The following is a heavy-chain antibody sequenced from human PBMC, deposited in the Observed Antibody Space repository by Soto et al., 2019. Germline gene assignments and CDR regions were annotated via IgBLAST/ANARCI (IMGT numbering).Heavy chain of an antibody. D-gene: IGHD3-10*01. CDR3: ARQWGYYYGSGSYVFDY. J-gene: IGHJ4*02. V-gene: IGHV4-39*01. Sequence: PSETLSLTCTVSGGSISSSSYYWGWIRQPPGKGLEWIGSMYYSGSTYYNPSLKSRVTISVDTSKNQFSLKLSSVTAADTAVYYCARQWGYYYGSGSYVFDYWGQGTLVTVSS. CDR2: MYYSGST. CDR1: GGSISSSSYY.